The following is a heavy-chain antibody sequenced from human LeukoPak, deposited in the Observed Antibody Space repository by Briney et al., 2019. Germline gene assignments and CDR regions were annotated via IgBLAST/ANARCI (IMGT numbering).Heavy chain of an antibody. D-gene: IGHD2-2*01. V-gene: IGHV3-7*01. Sequence: PGGSLRLSCAASGFTFSSYWMSWVRQAPGKGLEWVANIKQDGSEKYYVDSVKGRFTISRDNAKNSLYLQMNSLRAEDTAVYYCAREDHGYQLLSNYMDVWGKGTTVTVSS. J-gene: IGHJ6*03. CDR3: AREDHGYQLLSNYMDV. CDR1: GFTFSSYW. CDR2: IKQDGSEK.